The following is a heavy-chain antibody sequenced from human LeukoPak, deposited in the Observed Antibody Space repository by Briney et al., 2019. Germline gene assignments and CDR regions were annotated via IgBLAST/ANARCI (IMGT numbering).Heavy chain of an antibody. CDR3: ARESSGTYYNPLGYMDV. CDR1: GGSISSGGSY. J-gene: IGHJ6*03. D-gene: IGHD3-10*01. Sequence: SETLSLTCTVSGGSISSGGSYWSWIRQHPGKGLEWIGYIYYSGSTYYNPSLKSRVTISVDTSQNQFSLKLSSVTAADTAVYYCARESSGTYYNPLGYMDVWGKGTTVTVSS. V-gene: IGHV4-31*03. CDR2: IYYSGST.